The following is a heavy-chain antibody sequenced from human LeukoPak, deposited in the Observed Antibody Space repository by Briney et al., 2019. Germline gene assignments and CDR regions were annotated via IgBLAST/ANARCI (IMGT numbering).Heavy chain of an antibody. D-gene: IGHD3-10*01. J-gene: IGHJ3*02. Sequence: GRSLRLSCAASGFTFSSYAMSWVRQAPGNGLEWVSAISGSGGGTYYADSVKGRFTISRDNSKNTLSLQMNSLRAEDTAVFYCARSIYGSGSYYAFDIWGQGTMVTVSS. CDR1: GFTFSSYA. V-gene: IGHV3-23*01. CDR3: ARSIYGSGSYYAFDI. CDR2: ISGSGGGT.